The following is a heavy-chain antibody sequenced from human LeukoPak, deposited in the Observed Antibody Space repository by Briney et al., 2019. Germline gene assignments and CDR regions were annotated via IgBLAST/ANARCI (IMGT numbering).Heavy chain of an antibody. CDR2: IYYSGST. J-gene: IGHJ5*02. CDR1: GGSISYY. CDR3: ARTASTVNWFDP. V-gene: IGHV4-59*01. Sequence: SSETLSLTCSVSGGSISYYWTWIRQSPGKGLEWIGDIYYSGSTNYNPSLKSRVTISVDMSKNQFSLKLRSVTAADTAVYYCARTASTVNWFDPWGQGTLVTVSS. D-gene: IGHD2-2*01.